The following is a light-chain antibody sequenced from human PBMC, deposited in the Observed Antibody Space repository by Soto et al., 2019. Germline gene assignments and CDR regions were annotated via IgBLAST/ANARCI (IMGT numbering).Light chain of an antibody. CDR3: NSYTGSSTLYV. J-gene: IGLJ1*01. CDR2: HNN. V-gene: IGLV1-40*01. CDR1: SSNIGAGYH. Sequence: QSVLTQPPSVSGAPGQRVTISCTGTSSNIGAGYHVHWYQQHPGIAPKLLISHNNNRPSGVPDRFSGSKSGNTASLTISGLQAEDEADYYCNSYTGSSTLYVFGTGTKVTVL.